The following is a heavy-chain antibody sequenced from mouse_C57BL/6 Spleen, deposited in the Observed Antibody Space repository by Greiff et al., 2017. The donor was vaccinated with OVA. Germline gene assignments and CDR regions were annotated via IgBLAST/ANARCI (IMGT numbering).Heavy chain of an antibody. D-gene: IGHD1-1*01. V-gene: IGHV2-9-1*01. CDR2: IWTGGGT. CDR1: GFSLTSYA. Sequence: VKVVESGPGLVAPSQSLSITCTVSGFSLTSYAISWVRQPPGKGLEWLGVIWTGGGTNYNSALKSRLSISKDNSKSQVFLKMNSLQTDDTARYYCARMYYGSSAYAMDYWGQGTSVTVSS. CDR3: ARMYYGSSAYAMDY. J-gene: IGHJ4*01.